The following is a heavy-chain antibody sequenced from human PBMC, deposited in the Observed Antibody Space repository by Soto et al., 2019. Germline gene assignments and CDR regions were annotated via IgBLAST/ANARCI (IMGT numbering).Heavy chain of an antibody. J-gene: IGHJ4*02. D-gene: IGHD6-19*01. CDR2: IYHSGST. CDR1: ASSISSSNW. CDR3: AKDSSGWYSDY. Sequence: SETLSLTCAVSASSISSSNWWTWVRQPPGKGLEWIGEIYHSGSTNYNPSLKSRATISVDESKNQFSLNLTSVTAADTAVYYCAKDSSGWYSDYWGQGTLVTVSS. V-gene: IGHV4-4*02.